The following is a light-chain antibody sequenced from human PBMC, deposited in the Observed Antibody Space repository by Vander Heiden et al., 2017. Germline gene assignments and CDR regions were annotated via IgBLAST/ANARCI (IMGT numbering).Light chain of an antibody. J-gene: IGLJ3*02. CDR1: NSNIGARL. CDR2: SNN. V-gene: IGLV1-47*02. Sequence: QSVLPQPPSAPGTPGQRATISCSGSNSNIGARLVYWYQQFPGRAPKFRIYSNNQRPSGVPDRFSGSKSGTSASLAISGLRSEDEADYYCAAWDDSLSGRVFGGGTKLTVL. CDR3: AAWDDSLSGRV.